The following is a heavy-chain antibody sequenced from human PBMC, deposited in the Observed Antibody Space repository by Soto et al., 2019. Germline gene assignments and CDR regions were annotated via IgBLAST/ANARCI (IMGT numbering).Heavy chain of an antibody. CDR1: GGSISSSIYY. J-gene: IGHJ4*02. V-gene: IGHV4-39*01. Sequence: SETLSLTCTVSGGSISSSIYYWGWIRQPPGKGLEWIGSIYYSGSTYYNPSLKSRVTISVDTSKNQFSLKLSSVTAADTAVYYCARQRYYYGSGTYGDIDYWGQGTLVTVSS. D-gene: IGHD3-10*01. CDR3: ARQRYYYGSGTYGDIDY. CDR2: IYYSGST.